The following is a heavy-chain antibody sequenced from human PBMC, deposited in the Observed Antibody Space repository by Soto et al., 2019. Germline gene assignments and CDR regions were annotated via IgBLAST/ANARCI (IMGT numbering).Heavy chain of an antibody. CDR3: AGGSSTYCYWYCGKDV. Sequence: GESLKISCKGSGYSFTSYWIGWVRPMRGKGLGWMGFIYPGDSATRYNTSFKGHVTISADKSISTAYLQWSSLTASDTAMYYCAGGSSTYCYWYCGKDVWGQGTTVTVSS. J-gene: IGHJ6*02. CDR2: IYPGDSAT. CDR1: GYSFTSYW. V-gene: IGHV5-51*01. D-gene: IGHD6-13*01.